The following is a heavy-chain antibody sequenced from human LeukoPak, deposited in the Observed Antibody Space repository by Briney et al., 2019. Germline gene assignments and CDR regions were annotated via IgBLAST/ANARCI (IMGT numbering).Heavy chain of an antibody. Sequence: SETLSLTCAVYGGSFSGYYWSWIRPPPGKGLEWFGEINHSGSTNYNPSLKSRVTISVDTSKNQFSLKLSSVTAADTAVYYCARVSPYCSGGSCYFDYWGQGTLVTVSS. J-gene: IGHJ4*02. D-gene: IGHD2-15*01. CDR3: ARVSPYCSGGSCYFDY. CDR1: GGSFSGYY. CDR2: INHSGST. V-gene: IGHV4-34*01.